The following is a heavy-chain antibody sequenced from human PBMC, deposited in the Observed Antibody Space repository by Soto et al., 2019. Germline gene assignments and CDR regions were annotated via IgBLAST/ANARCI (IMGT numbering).Heavy chain of an antibody. V-gene: IGHV4-59*01. CDR3: ARGTDGDYFDY. CDR1: GGSISSYY. D-gene: IGHD4-17*01. CDR2: IYYSGST. J-gene: IGHJ4*02. Sequence: PSETLSLTCTVSGGSISSYYWSWSRQPTGKGLEWIGYIYYSGSTNYNPSLKSRVTISVDTSKNQFSLKLSSVTAADTAVYYCARGTDGDYFDYWGQGTLVTVSS.